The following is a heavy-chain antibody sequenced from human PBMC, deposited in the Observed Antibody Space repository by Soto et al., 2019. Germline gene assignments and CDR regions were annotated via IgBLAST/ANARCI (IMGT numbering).Heavy chain of an antibody. CDR3: VRPLDV. J-gene: IGHJ6*02. V-gene: IGHV3-9*01. CDR1: GFIFDDYA. Sequence: DVQLVESGGGMVQPGRSLRLSCVASGFIFDDYAMYWVRQAPGEGLEWVAGITWNSGNIGYAESVRGRFTISRDNAKNSLFLQMNSLRVEDTALYYCVRPLDVWGQGTTVTVSS. CDR2: ITWNSGNI.